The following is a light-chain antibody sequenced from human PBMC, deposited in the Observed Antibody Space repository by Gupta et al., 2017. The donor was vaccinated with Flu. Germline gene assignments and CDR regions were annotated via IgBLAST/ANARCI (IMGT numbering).Light chain of an antibody. CDR1: SSDVGAYDY. CDR2: GVS. J-gene: IGLJ2*01. CDR3: TSYTSSSTLV. Sequence: ITISCTGTSSDVGAYDYVCWYQQRPGKAPKLVIYGVSNRASGISNRFSASKSGNTASLTISGLQAEDEADYYCTSYTSSSTLVFGGGTKLTVL. V-gene: IGLV2-14*01.